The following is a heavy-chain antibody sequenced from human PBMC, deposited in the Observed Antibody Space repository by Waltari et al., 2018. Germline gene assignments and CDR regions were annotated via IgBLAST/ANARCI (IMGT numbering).Heavy chain of an antibody. CDR3: AREVHDYGEYGCFDP. D-gene: IGHD4-17*01. V-gene: IGHV1-2*02. Sequence: QVQLVQPGAEVKKPGAAVRISFKASGYTFNGYHMHLVQQQTGQGLEWMGWINPNSGGTNYAQKFQGRVTMTRDTSISTAYMELSRLRSEDTAVYYCAREVHDYGEYGCFDPWGQGTLVTVAS. CDR1: GYTFNGYH. CDR2: INPNSGGT. J-gene: IGHJ5*02.